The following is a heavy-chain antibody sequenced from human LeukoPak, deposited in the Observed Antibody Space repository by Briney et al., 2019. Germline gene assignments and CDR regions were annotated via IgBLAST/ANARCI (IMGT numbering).Heavy chain of an antibody. CDR3: TRGGSYVRIADY. J-gene: IGHJ4*02. Sequence: SETLSLTCAVYGGSFNGYYWSWIRQPPGEGLEWIGEINHGVSTNYNPSLKSRVTILVDTSKNQFSLKLSSVTAADTAVYYCTRGGSYVRIADYWGQGTLVTVSS. CDR1: GGSFNGYY. CDR2: INHGVST. V-gene: IGHV4-34*01. D-gene: IGHD1-26*01.